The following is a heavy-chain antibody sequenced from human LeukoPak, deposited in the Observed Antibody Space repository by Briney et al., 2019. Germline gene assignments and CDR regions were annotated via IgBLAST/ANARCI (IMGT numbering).Heavy chain of an antibody. Sequence: GGSLRLSCAASGFTFSSYGMHWVRQAPGKGLEWVAVISYDGSNKYYADSVKGRFTISRDNSKSTLYLQMNSLRAEDTAVYYCAKARRGYSYPLEGYWGQGTLVTVSS. CDR3: AKARRGYSYPLEGY. J-gene: IGHJ4*02. CDR2: ISYDGSNK. CDR1: GFTFSSYG. V-gene: IGHV3-30*18. D-gene: IGHD5-18*01.